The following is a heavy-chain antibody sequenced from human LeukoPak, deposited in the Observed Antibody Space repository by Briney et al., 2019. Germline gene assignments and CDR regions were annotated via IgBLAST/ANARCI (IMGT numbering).Heavy chain of an antibody. J-gene: IGHJ4*02. CDR1: GFTFSSYS. CDR3: ARDGQDGGIYYFDY. V-gene: IGHV3-21*01. CDR2: ISSSSSYI. Sequence: PGGSLRLSCAASGFTFSSYSMNWVRQAPGKGLEWVSSISSSSSYIYYADSVKGRFTISRDNAKNSLYLQMNSLRAEDTAVYYCARDGQDGGIYYFDYWGQGTLVTVSS. D-gene: IGHD4-23*01.